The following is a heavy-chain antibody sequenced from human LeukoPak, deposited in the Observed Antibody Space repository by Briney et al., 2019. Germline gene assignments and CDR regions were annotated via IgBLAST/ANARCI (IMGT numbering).Heavy chain of an antibody. CDR1: GGSISSSSYY. Sequence: PSETLSLTCTVSGGSISSSSYYWGWIRQPPGKGLEWIGTIYYSGNTYYNPSLKSRLTISVDTSKNQFSLKLSSVTAADTAVYYCARGRAVWQQLVPSDYWGQGTLVTVSS. CDR2: IYYSGNT. J-gene: IGHJ4*02. V-gene: IGHV4-39*07. CDR3: ARGRAVWQQLVPSDY. D-gene: IGHD6-13*01.